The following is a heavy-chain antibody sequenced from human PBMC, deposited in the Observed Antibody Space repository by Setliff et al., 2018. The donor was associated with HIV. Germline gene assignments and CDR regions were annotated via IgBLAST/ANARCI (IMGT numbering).Heavy chain of an antibody. J-gene: IGHJ4*02. D-gene: IGHD3-10*01. Sequence: ASVKVSCKASGYSFTSYDINWVRQATGQGLEWMGWTNPNSGNTGYAQKFQGRVTMTRNTSISTAYMELSSLISDDTAVYYCGARSRHMVRGYYFDYWGQGALVTVSS. CDR1: GYSFTSYD. V-gene: IGHV1-8*02. CDR2: TNPNSGNT. CDR3: GARSRHMVRGYYFDY.